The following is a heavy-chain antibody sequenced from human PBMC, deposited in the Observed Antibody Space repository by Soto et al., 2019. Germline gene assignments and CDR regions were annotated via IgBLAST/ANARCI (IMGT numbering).Heavy chain of an antibody. CDR1: GGSISSGGYS. CDR3: AAGGGLPRYY. CDR2: IYHSGST. V-gene: IGHV4-30-2*01. Sequence: QLQLQESGSGLVKPSQTLSLTCAVSGGSISSGGYSWSWIRQPPGKGLEWIGYIYHSGSTYYNPSLKRRVTISVDRSKNQSSLKLSSVTAADTAAYYCAAGGGLPRYYWGQGTLVTVSS. J-gene: IGHJ4*02. D-gene: IGHD5-12*01.